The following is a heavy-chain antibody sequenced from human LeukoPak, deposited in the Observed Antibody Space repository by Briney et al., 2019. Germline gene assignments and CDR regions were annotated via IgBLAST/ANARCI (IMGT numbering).Heavy chain of an antibody. V-gene: IGHV1-69-2*01. J-gene: IGHJ3*02. CDR1: GYTFTDYY. Sequence: ASVKISCKVSGYTFTDYYMHWVQQAPGKGLEWMGLVDPEDGETIYAEKFQGRVTITADTSTDTAYMELSSLRSEDTAVYYCARGVTYYYDSSGYDTAFDIWGPGTMVTVSS. D-gene: IGHD3-22*01. CDR2: VDPEDGET. CDR3: ARGVTYYYDSSGYDTAFDI.